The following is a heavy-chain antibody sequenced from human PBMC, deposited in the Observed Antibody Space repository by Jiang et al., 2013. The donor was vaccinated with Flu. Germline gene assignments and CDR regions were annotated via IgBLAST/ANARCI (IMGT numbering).Heavy chain of an antibody. V-gene: IGHV4-34*01. CDR2: INHSGST. CDR3: ARGGEEIVGATKSFDY. J-gene: IGHJ4*02. CDR1: GGSFSGYY. D-gene: IGHD1-26*01. Sequence: GGSFSGYYWSWIRQPPGKGLEWIGEINHSGSTNYNPSLKSRVTISVDTSKNQFSLKLSSVTAADTAVYYCARGGEEIVGATKSFDYWGQGTLVTVSS.